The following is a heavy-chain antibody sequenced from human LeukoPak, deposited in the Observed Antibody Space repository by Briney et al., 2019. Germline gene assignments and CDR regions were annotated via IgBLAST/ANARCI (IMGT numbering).Heavy chain of an antibody. Sequence: PGGSLRLSCVGSGFIFSNHQMNWVRQAPGKGLEWVAKIKQDGGDKQYVDSVRGRFAISRDNAKNSLSLQMNSLRAEDTAVYYCAKDQYYDSGDYWGQGTLVTVSS. J-gene: IGHJ4*02. V-gene: IGHV3-7*05. D-gene: IGHD3-22*01. CDR1: GFIFSNHQ. CDR3: AKDQYYDSGDY. CDR2: IKQDGGDK.